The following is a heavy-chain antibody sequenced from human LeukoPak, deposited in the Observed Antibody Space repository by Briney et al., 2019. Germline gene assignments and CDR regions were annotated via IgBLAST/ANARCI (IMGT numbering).Heavy chain of an antibody. V-gene: IGHV3-30*02. CDR2: IRYDGSNK. D-gene: IGHD3-3*01. J-gene: IGHJ4*02. CDR1: GFTFSSYG. CDR3: AKEVGHYDFWNGY. Sequence: GGSLRLSCAASGFTFSSYGMHWVRQAPGKGLEWVAFIRYDGSNKYYADSVKGRFTISRDNSKNTLYLQMNSLRAEDTAVYYCAKEVGHYDFWNGYWGQGTLVTVSS.